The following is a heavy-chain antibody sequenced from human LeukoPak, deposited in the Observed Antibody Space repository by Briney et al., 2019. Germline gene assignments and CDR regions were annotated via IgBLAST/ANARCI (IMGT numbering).Heavy chain of an antibody. J-gene: IGHJ4*02. Sequence: GGSLRLSCAASGFTVSSNYMSWVRQAPGKGLEWVSVIYSGGSTYYADSVKGRFTTSRDNSKNTLYLQMNSLRAEDTAVYYCARHRDGYNPDYWGQGTLVTVSS. CDR1: GFTVSSNY. CDR3: ARHRDGYNPDY. D-gene: IGHD5-24*01. CDR2: IYSGGST. V-gene: IGHV3-53*01.